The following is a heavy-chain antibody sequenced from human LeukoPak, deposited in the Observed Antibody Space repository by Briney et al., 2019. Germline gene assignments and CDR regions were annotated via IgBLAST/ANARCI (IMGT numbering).Heavy chain of an antibody. CDR2: INWNGGST. Sequence: GGSLRLSCAASGFTFDDYGMSWVRQAPGKGLEWVSGINWNGGSTGYADSVKGRFTISRDNAKNSLYLQMNSLRTDDTALYFCARDVWRRAFYYAMDVWGQGTTVAVSS. D-gene: IGHD2-21*01. J-gene: IGHJ6*02. V-gene: IGHV3-20*04. CDR3: ARDVWRRAFYYAMDV. CDR1: GFTFDDYG.